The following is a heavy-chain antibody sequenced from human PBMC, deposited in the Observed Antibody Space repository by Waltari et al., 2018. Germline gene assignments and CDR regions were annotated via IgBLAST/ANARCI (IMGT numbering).Heavy chain of an antibody. CDR3: ARLDYTALRRGCDP. V-gene: IGHV4-39*01. CDR1: GDSINSDSDS. CDR2: VHFSGTT. Sequence: QLHLQESGPGLVRPSETLSLTCSVSGDSINSDSDSWGWLRQPPGEGLAWIGTVHFSGTTYYNPSLRSRDTISVDTSKNQFSLELTSVTAADTAVYYCARLDYTALRRGCDPWGQGTLVTVSS. J-gene: IGHJ5*02. D-gene: IGHD4-4*01.